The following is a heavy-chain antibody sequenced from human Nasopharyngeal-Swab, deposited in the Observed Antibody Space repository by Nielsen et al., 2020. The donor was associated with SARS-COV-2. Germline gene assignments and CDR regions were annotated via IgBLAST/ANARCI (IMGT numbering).Heavy chain of an antibody. Sequence: WIRQPPGQGLEWVAVISYDGSNKYYADSVKGRFTFSRDNSKNTLYLQMNSRRAEDTAVYYCAKDRGYSSSWYIFDYWGQGTLVTVSS. J-gene: IGHJ4*02. D-gene: IGHD6-13*01. CDR2: ISYDGSNK. CDR3: AKDRGYSSSWYIFDY. V-gene: IGHV3-30*18.